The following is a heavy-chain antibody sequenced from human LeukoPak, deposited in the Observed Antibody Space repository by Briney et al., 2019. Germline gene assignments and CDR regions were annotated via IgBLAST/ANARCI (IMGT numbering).Heavy chain of an antibody. CDR3: ARASMGGRDYHLDS. CDR2: IKTDGSQT. V-gene: IGHV3-7*01. CDR1: GFTFSTYW. D-gene: IGHD4/OR15-4a*01. J-gene: IGHJ4*02. Sequence: GGSLRLSCAASGFTFSTYWMTWVRQAPGKGLEWVANIKTDGSQTYYLDSVKGRFTVSRDNAKNFLSLQLGSLRADDTGVYYCARASMGGRDYHLDSWGQGTLVTVSS.